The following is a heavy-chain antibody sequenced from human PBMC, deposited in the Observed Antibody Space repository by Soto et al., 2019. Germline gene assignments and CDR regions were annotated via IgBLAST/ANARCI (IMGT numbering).Heavy chain of an antibody. CDR3: ARDVIAAAGNFDY. V-gene: IGHV3-48*01. D-gene: IGHD6-13*01. CDR1: GFTFSTYS. J-gene: IGHJ4*02. Sequence: VQLVESGGGLVQPGGSLRLSCAASGFTFSTYSMNWVRQAPGKGLEWVSYISSSSTTIYYADSVKGRFTISRDNAKNSLYLQMNSLRAEDTAVYYCARDVIAAAGNFDYWGQGTLVTVSS. CDR2: ISSSSTTI.